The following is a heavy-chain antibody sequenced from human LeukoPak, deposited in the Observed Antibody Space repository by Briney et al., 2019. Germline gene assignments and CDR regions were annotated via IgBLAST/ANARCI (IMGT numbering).Heavy chain of an antibody. CDR3: ARDPIITGTDGYYFDY. D-gene: IGHD1-7*01. V-gene: IGHV4-39*07. CDR2: IYYSGST. Sequence: SETLSLTCTVSGGSISSSGYYWGWIRQPPGKGLEWIGSIYYSGSTYYNPSLKSRVTISVDTSKNQFSLKLSSVTAADTAVYYCARDPIITGTDGYYFDYWGQGTLVTVSS. CDR1: GGSISSSGYY. J-gene: IGHJ4*02.